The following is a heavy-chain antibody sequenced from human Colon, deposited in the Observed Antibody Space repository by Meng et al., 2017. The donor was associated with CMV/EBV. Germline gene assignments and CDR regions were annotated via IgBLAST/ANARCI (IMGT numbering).Heavy chain of an antibody. CDR3: VKGLVYDRSGYFDY. CDR2: ISWNSAIK. J-gene: IGHJ4*02. Sequence: GGPLRLSCAASGFKFNDYAMHWVRQAPGKGLEWVSGISWNSAIKRYADSVKGRFTISRDNGKNSLYLQMNSLRAEDTALYYCVKGLVYDRSGYFDYWGQGTLVTVSS. V-gene: IGHV3-9*01. CDR1: GFKFNDYA. D-gene: IGHD3-22*01.